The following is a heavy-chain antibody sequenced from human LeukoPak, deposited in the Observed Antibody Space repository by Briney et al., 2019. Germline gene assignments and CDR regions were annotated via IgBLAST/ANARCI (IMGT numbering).Heavy chain of an antibody. CDR2: ISGSGSYT. Sequence: PGGSLRLSCAASGFAFSNFAMSWVRQAPGKGLDWVSGISGSGSYTYYAGSARGRFTISRDNSRNSVYLQMNSLRAEDTAVYYCAKDFVREGLWYFDYWGQGILVTVSS. V-gene: IGHV3-23*01. J-gene: IGHJ4*02. CDR3: AKDFVREGLWYFDY. CDR1: GFAFSNFA. D-gene: IGHD5-18*01.